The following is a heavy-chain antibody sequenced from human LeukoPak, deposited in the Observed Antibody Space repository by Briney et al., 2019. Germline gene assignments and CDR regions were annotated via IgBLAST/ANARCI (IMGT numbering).Heavy chain of an antibody. Sequence: ASVKVSCKASGYTFTSYGISWVRQAPGQGLEWMGWISAYNGNTNYAQKLQGRVTMTTDTSTNTAYMELRSLRPDDTAVYYCARESAHYSVSGREFDPWGQGTLVTVSS. J-gene: IGHJ5*02. V-gene: IGHV1-18*01. CDR1: GYTFTSYG. CDR3: ARESAHYSVSGREFDP. D-gene: IGHD3-10*01. CDR2: ISAYNGNT.